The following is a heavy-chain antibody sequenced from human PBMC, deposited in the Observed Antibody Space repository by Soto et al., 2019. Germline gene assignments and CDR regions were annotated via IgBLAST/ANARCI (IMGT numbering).Heavy chain of an antibody. J-gene: IGHJ6*02. Sequence: EVQLLESGGGLVQPGGSLRLSCAASGFMFNTYAMTWVRQAPAKGLEWVATITNTGGGTYYADSVKGRFTISRDNSTKRLYLQMYSLRAEDTAVYFCANRPRYYNMDVWGQGTTVTVSS. CDR2: ITNTGGGT. CDR3: ANRPRYYNMDV. V-gene: IGHV3-23*01. CDR1: GFMFNTYA.